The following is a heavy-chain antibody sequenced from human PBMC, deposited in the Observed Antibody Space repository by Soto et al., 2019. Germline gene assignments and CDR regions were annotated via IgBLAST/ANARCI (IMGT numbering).Heavy chain of an antibody. CDR2: ISGSGGTT. CDR3: AKFFVETGSNSGWPWSFHY. D-gene: IGHD6-25*01. Sequence: VQLLESGGGLVQPGRSLRLSCAASGFTFSNYAMSWVRQAPGQGPDWVSAISGSGGTTYYADSVKGRFTISRDNSKNTLFLQMNSQRAEDAAVYYCAKFFVETGSNSGWPWSFHYCVQGTLVTVSS. J-gene: IGHJ4*02. CDR1: GFTFSNYA. V-gene: IGHV3-23*01.